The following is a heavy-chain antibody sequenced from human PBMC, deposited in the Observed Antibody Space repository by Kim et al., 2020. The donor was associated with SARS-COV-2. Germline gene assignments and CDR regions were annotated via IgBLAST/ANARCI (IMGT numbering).Heavy chain of an antibody. D-gene: IGHD1-20*01. J-gene: IGHJ4*02. V-gene: IGHV3-15*01. Sequence: GTTDYAAPVKGRFTISGDDSKNTLYLQMDSLKTEDTAMYYCTTGIRYSAYWGQGTLVTVSS. CDR2: GTT. CDR3: TTGIRYSAY.